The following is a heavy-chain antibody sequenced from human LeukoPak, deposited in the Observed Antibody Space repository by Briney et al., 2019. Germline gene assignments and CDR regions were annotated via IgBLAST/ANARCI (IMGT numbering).Heavy chain of an antibody. CDR2: INPNSGGT. V-gene: IGHV1-2*06. CDR3: ARDLSGDYDHDY. CDR1: GYTFTGYY. Sequence: ASVKVSCKASGYTFTGYYMHWVRQAPGQGLEWMGRINPNSGGTNYAQKFQGRVTMTRDTSISTAYMELSRLRSDDTAVYYCARDLSGDYDHDYWGQGTLVTVSS. D-gene: IGHD4-17*01. J-gene: IGHJ4*02.